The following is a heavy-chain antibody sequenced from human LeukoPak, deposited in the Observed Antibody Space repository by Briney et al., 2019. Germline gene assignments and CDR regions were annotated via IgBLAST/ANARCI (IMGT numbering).Heavy chain of an antibody. D-gene: IGHD1-26*01. Sequence: PSETLSLTCTVSGGSISSSSYYWGWIRQPPGKGLEWIATIYGDGRTYHNPSLDSRVTMSVDTTKNHFSLKLTSVTAADTAVYYCARHGVGGFDYWGQGTLVTVSS. CDR3: ARHGVGGFDY. V-gene: IGHV4-39*01. CDR2: IYGDGRT. J-gene: IGHJ4*02. CDR1: GGSISSSSYY.